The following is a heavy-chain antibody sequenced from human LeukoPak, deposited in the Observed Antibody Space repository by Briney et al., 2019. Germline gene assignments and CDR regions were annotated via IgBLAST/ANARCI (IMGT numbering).Heavy chain of an antibody. V-gene: IGHV1-2*02. J-gene: IGHJ4*02. CDR3: VRARGGLRHIN. CDR2: IDPNSGGT. D-gene: IGHD4-17*01. CDR1: VYTFTGFY. Sequence: ASVKVSCKPSVYTFTGFYMHWIRQAPGHGLEWMGWIDPNSGGTNFAQKFPRRVTMTRDTSITTTYMELSRLRSDDTAMYYCVRARGGLRHINWGQGTLVTVSS.